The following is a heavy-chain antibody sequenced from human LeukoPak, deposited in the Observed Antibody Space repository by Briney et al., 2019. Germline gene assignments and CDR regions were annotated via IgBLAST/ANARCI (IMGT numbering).Heavy chain of an antibody. CDR2: ISGSAIYT. CDR1: GFAFSSYG. Sequence: GGSLRLSCAASGFAFSSYGMIWVRQAPGKGLEWVSAISGSAIYTFYADSVKGRFTISRDNTRNTLYLQMNSLRAEDTAVYYCAKDGPIFWLWGQGTLVTVSS. D-gene: IGHD5-12*01. CDR3: AKDGPIFWL. V-gene: IGHV3-23*01. J-gene: IGHJ4*02.